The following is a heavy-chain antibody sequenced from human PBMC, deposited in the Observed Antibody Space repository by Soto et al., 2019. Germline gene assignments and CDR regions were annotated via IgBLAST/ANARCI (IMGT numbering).Heavy chain of an antibody. V-gene: IGHV1-69*13. CDR3: AGRGAYAYSYGLGY. J-gene: IGHJ4*02. CDR2: IIPIFGTA. Sequence: SVKFSGKASGGTFSSYAISWVRQAPGQGLEWMGGIIPIFGTANYAQKFQGRVTITADESTSTAYMELSSLRSEDTAVYYCAGRGAYAYSYGLGYWGQGTLVTVSS. D-gene: IGHD5-18*01. CDR1: GGTFSSYA.